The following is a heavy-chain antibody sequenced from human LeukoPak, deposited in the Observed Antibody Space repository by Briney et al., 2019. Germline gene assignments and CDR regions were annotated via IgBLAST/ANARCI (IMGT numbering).Heavy chain of an antibody. V-gene: IGHV4-38-2*02. CDR1: GYSISSGYY. CDR2: IYHSGST. D-gene: IGHD3-10*01. CDR3: ARDLWFGEPFDY. Sequence: PSETLSLTCTVSGYSISSGYYWGWIRQPPGKGLEWIGSIYHSGSTYYNPSLKSRVTISVDTSKNQFSLKLSSVTAADTAVYYCARDLWFGEPFDYWGQGTLVAVSS. J-gene: IGHJ4*02.